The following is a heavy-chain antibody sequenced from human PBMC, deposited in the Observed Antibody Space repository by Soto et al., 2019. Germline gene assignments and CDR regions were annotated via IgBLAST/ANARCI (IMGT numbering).Heavy chain of an antibody. CDR3: ARGGFSITMVRGVTH. CDR1: GGSFSGYY. J-gene: IGHJ4*02. Sequence: SETLSLTCAVYGGSFSGYYWSWIRQPPGKGLEWIGEINHSGSTNYNPSLKSRVTISVDTSKNQFSLKLSSVTAADTAVYYCARGGFSITMVRGVTHWGQGTLVTVSS. V-gene: IGHV4-34*01. D-gene: IGHD3-10*01. CDR2: INHSGST.